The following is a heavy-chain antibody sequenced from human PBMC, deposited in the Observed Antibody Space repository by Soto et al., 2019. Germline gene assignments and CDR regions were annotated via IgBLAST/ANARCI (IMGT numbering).Heavy chain of an antibody. CDR1: GFNFRAYG. CDR2: MSSDASNK. J-gene: IGHJ6*02. V-gene: IGHV3-30*18. CDR3: AKGSSSVYYYYYGMDV. D-gene: IGHD6-6*01. Sequence: PGGSLRLSCAASGFNFRAYGMHWVRQAPGKGLQWVAVMSSDASNKYYADSVKGRFTISRDNSQNTLYLQMNSLSPEDTAVYYCAKGSSSVYYYYYGMDVWGQGTTVTVSS.